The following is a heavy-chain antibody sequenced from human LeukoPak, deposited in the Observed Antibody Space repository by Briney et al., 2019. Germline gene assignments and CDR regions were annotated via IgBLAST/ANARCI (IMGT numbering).Heavy chain of an antibody. Sequence: GGSLRLSCAASGFPFSGSAMHWVRPASGKGLEWVGRIRSKANNYATAYDASVKGRFTISRDDSKNTAYPQMNSLKTEDTAVYYCTRVTQIEEYYYGMDFWGQGTTVTVSS. V-gene: IGHV3-73*01. J-gene: IGHJ6*02. CDR3: TRVTQIEEYYYGMDF. CDR2: IRSKANNYAT. D-gene: IGHD2-15*01. CDR1: GFPFSGSA.